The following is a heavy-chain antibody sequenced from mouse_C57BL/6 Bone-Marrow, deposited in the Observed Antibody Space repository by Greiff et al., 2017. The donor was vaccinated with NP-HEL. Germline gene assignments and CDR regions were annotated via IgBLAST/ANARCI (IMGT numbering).Heavy chain of an antibody. J-gene: IGHJ4*01. CDR3: VSYYYGSRGDAMDY. Sequence: EVKLVESGGGLVQPKGSLKLSCAASGFSFNTYAMNWVRQAPGKGLEWVARIRSKSNNYATYYADSVKDRFTISRDDSESMLYLQMNNLKTEDTAMYYCVSYYYGSRGDAMDYWGQGTSVTVSS. CDR2: IRSKSNNYAT. D-gene: IGHD1-1*01. V-gene: IGHV10-1*01. CDR1: GFSFNTYA.